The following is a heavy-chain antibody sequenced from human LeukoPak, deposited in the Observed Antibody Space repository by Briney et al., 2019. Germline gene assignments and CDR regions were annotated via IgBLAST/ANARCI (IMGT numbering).Heavy chain of an antibody. CDR2: ISSRSSYI. V-gene: IGHV3-21*01. CDR1: GFTFSSYS. Sequence: GGSLRLSCAASGFTFSSYSMNWVRQAPGKGREWVSSISSRSSYIYYADSVRGRFTISRDNAKNSLYLQMNSLRAEDTAVYYCAREGVLRFSYKTYNWFDPWGQGTLVTVSS. D-gene: IGHD3-3*01. J-gene: IGHJ5*02. CDR3: AREGVLRFSYKTYNWFDP.